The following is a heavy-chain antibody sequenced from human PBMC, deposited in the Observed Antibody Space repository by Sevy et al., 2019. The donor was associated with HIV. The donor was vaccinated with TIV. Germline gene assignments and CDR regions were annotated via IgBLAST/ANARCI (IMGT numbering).Heavy chain of an antibody. CDR1: KFPFRSNG. CDR3: AKDLRVVIPAAMQPADL. CDR2: INFDGSDR. V-gene: IGHV3-30*02. Sequence: GGSLRLSCVASKFPFRSNGFHWVRQPPGKGLEWLSYINFDGSDRKYADSVKGRLNVSRDNSKNTFYLQMNSLRAEDTAVYYCAKDLRVVIPAAMQPADLWGQGTLVTVSS. J-gene: IGHJ5*02. D-gene: IGHD2-2*01.